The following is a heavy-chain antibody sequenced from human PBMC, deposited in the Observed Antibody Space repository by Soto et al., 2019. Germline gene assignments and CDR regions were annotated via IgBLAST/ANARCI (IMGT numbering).Heavy chain of an antibody. CDR2: INRDGSTI. V-gene: IGHV3-74*01. CDR3: ARVADCTYSSNCNGRAAFDM. CDR1: GFTLSSHW. J-gene: IGHJ3*02. D-gene: IGHD6-13*01. Sequence: EVQLVESGGGLAQPGGSLRLSCAASGFTLSSHWMHWVRQAPGKGLVWVSRINRDGSTINYDDSVRGRYTISRDNAKNTLALQMTVVRAEDTAVYYCARVADCTYSSNCNGRAAFDMWGQGTMVTVSS.